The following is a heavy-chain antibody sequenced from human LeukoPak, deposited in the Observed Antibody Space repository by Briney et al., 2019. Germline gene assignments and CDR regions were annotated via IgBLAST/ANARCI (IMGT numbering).Heavy chain of an antibody. V-gene: IGHV4-39*07. CDR2: IYYSGST. J-gene: IGHJ5*02. Sequence: SETLSLTCTVAGGSIRSSSYYWGWIRQPPGKGLEWIGSIYYSGSTYYNPSLKSRVTISVDTSKNQFSLKLSSVTAADTAVYYCARAGGWFDPWGQGTLVIVSS. CDR1: GGSIRSSSYY. CDR3: ARAGGWFDP.